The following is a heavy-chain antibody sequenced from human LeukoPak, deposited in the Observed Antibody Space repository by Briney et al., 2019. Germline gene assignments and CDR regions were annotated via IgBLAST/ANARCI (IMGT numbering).Heavy chain of an antibody. CDR1: GGSISSGSYY. Sequence: PSQTLSLTCTVSGGSISSGSYYWGWIRQPPGKGLDWFGSIYYSGSTYYNPSLKSRVTISVDTSKNQFSLKLSSVTAADTAVYYCARGVSSSWQAYYYMDVWGKGTTVTVSS. V-gene: IGHV4-39*07. J-gene: IGHJ6*03. CDR3: ARGVSSSWQAYYYMDV. CDR2: IYYSGST. D-gene: IGHD6-13*01.